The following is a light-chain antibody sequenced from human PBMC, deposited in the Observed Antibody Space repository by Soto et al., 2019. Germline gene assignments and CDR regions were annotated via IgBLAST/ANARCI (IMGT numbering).Light chain of an antibody. CDR2: EVS. CDR3: SSYADSDTLYV. Sequence: QSALTQPASVSGSPGQSITISCTGTSSDVGAYNYVSWYQQHPGKAPKLLIFEVSSRPSGVSNRFSGSKSGSTASLTISGLHAEDEADYYCSSYADSDTLYVFGTGTKVTVL. V-gene: IGLV2-14*01. J-gene: IGLJ1*01. CDR1: SSDVGAYNY.